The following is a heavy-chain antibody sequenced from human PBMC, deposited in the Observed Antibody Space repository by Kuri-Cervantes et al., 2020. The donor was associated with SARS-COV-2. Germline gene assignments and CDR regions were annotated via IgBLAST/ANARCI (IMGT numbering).Heavy chain of an antibody. D-gene: IGHD5-18*01. Sequence: GGSLRPSCAASGFTFSSYSMNWVRQAPGKGLEWVSSIISSSSYIYYANSVKGRFTISRDNAKNSRYLQMNSLRAEDTAVYYCAREDSYGYGDYWGQGTLVTVSS. J-gene: IGHJ4*02. V-gene: IGHV3-21*01. CDR1: GFTFSSYS. CDR2: IISSSSYI. CDR3: AREDSYGYGDY.